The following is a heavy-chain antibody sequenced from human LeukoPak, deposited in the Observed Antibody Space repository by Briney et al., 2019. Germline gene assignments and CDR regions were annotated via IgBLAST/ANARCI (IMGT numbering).Heavy chain of an antibody. CDR3: ARDRQVLRFLEWFSGFDY. Sequence: ASVKVSCKASGGTFSSYAISWVRQAPGQGLEWMGGIIPIFGTANYAQKFQGRVTITADESTSTAYMELSSLRSEDTAVYYCARDRQVLRFLEWFSGFDYWGQGTLVTVSS. CDR2: IIPIFGTA. J-gene: IGHJ4*02. V-gene: IGHV1-69*01. CDR1: GGTFSSYA. D-gene: IGHD3-3*01.